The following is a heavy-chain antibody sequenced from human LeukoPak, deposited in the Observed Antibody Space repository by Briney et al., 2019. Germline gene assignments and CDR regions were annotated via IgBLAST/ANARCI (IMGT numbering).Heavy chain of an antibody. CDR2: IRYDGSNK. CDR3: AKAPQLWIDY. J-gene: IGHJ4*02. V-gene: IGHV3-30*02. D-gene: IGHD5-18*01. CDR1: GFTFRNYA. Sequence: AGRSLRLSCAASGFTFRNYAMHWVRQAPGKGLEWVAFIRYDGSNKYYADSVKGRFTISRDNSKNTLYLQMNSLRAEDTAVYYCAKAPQLWIDYWGQGTLVTVSS.